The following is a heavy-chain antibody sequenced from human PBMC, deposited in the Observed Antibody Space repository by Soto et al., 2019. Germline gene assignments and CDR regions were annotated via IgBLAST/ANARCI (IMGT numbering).Heavy chain of an antibody. V-gene: IGHV1-69*02. J-gene: IGHJ6*02. CDR2: IIPILGIA. Sequence: QVQLVQSGAEVKKAGSSVKVSCKASGGTFSSYTISWVRQAPGQGLEWMGRIIPILGIANYAQKFQGRVTITADKSTSTAYMEPSSLRSEDTAVYYCARGYQNQYGMDVWGQGTTVTVSS. D-gene: IGHD5-18*01. CDR3: ARGYQNQYGMDV. CDR1: GGTFSSYT.